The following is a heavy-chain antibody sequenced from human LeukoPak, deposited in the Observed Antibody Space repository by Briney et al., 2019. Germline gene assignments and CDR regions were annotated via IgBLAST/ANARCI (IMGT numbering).Heavy chain of an antibody. CDR3: ARGRGWYFDL. J-gene: IGHJ2*01. Sequence: QPGGSLRHSRAASGFTFSNYWMHWVRQVPGKGLVWVSHINSDGRIINYADSVKGRFTISRDNAKNTLYLQMNSLRVEDTAVYYCARGRGWYFDLWGRGTLVTVSS. CDR2: INSDGRII. D-gene: IGHD3-10*01. CDR1: GFTFSNYW. V-gene: IGHV3-74*01.